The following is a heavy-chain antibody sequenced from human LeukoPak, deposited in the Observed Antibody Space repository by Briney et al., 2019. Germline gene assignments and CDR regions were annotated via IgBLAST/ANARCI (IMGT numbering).Heavy chain of an antibody. Sequence: GGSLRLSCAASGFTFSSAWMNWVRQAPGKGLEWVARIRSKTDGGTTDYAAPVKGRFTISRDDSKNTLYLQMNSLKSEDTAVYYCTRTYHPFYFEHWGQGTLVNVSS. J-gene: IGHJ4*02. V-gene: IGHV3-15*01. CDR2: IRSKTDGGTT. D-gene: IGHD1-14*01. CDR1: GFTFSSAW. CDR3: TRTYHPFYFEH.